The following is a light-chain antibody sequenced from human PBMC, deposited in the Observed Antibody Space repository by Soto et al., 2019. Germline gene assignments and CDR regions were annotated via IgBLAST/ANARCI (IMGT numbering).Light chain of an antibody. Sequence: EIVLTQSPGTLSLSPGERATLSCRASQSVSSSYLAWYQQKPGQAPRLLIYGASSRATAIPERFSGSGSGTDFTLTISRLEPEDIAVYYCQQYGSSPGTFGQGTKVEIK. CDR2: GAS. V-gene: IGKV3-20*01. CDR1: QSVSSSY. CDR3: QQYGSSPGT. J-gene: IGKJ1*01.